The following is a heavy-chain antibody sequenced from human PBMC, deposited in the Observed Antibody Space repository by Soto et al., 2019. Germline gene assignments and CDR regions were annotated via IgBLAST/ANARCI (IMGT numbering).Heavy chain of an antibody. D-gene: IGHD1-1*01. V-gene: IGHV4-30-4*01. CDR1: GGSISSGDYY. CDR3: ARGPTTGYDAD. Sequence: QVQLQESGPGLVKPSQTLSLTCTVSGGSISSGDYYWNWIRQPPGKGLEWIGYIYYSGSTYYNPSLKSRITIPVDTSKTQFSLKLSSVTAADTAVYYCARGPTTGYDADWGQGTLVTVSS. J-gene: IGHJ4*02. CDR2: IYYSGST.